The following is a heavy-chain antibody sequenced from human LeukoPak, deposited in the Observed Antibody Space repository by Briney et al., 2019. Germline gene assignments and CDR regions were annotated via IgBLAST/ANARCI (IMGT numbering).Heavy chain of an antibody. Sequence: ASVKVSCKASGYTFTSYGISWVRQATGQGLEWMGWMNPNSGNTGYAQKFQGRVTITRNTSISTAYMELSSLRSEDTAVYYCARGGRFGEFYFDYWGQGTLVTVSS. CDR2: MNPNSGNT. V-gene: IGHV1-8*03. D-gene: IGHD3-10*01. J-gene: IGHJ4*02. CDR3: ARGGRFGEFYFDY. CDR1: GYTFTSYG.